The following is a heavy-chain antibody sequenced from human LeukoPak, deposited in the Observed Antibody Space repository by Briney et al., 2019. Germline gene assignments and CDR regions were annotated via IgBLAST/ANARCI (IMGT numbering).Heavy chain of an antibody. CDR1: GSSISSYY. D-gene: IGHD6-19*01. Sequence: SETLSLTCTVSGSSISSYYWSWIRQPPGKGLEWIGYIYYSGSTNYNPSLKSRVTISVDTSKNQFSLKLSSVTAADTAVYYCARMYSSGWEDYYYGMDVWGQGTTVTASS. CDR3: ARMYSSGWEDYYYGMDV. CDR2: IYYSGST. J-gene: IGHJ6*02. V-gene: IGHV4-59*01.